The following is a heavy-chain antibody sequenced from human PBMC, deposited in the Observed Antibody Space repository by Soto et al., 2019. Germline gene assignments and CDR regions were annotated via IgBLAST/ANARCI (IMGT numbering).Heavy chain of an antibody. V-gene: IGHV1-69*13. D-gene: IGHD5-18*01. CDR2: IIPIFGTA. CDR3: AGAGHGYPAGAFDI. J-gene: IGHJ3*02. Sequence: SVKVSCKASGGTFSSYAISWVRQAPGQGLEWMGGIIPIFGTANYAQKFQGRVTITADESTSTAYMELSSLRSEDTAVYYCAGAGHGYPAGAFDICRKGTMVTVSS. CDR1: GGTFSSYA.